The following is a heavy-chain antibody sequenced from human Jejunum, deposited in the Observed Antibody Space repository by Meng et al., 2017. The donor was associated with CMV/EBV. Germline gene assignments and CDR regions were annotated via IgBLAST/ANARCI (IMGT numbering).Heavy chain of an antibody. V-gene: IGHV3-74*01. CDR1: GFTFSSYW. CDR2: INPGGSTT. J-gene: IGHJ4*02. D-gene: IGHD5-24*01. CDR3: ATAGNYRLDT. Sequence: CEASGFTFSSYWMHWVRQAPGKGLVWVSRINPGGSTTNYADSVKGRFSISRDNAKNTLYLQMNGLRADDTAVYYCATAGNYRLDTWGQGTLVTISS.